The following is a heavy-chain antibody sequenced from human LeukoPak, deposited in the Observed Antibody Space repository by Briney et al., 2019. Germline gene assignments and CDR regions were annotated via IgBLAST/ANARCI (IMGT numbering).Heavy chain of an antibody. CDR2: INESGSLK. D-gene: IGHD6-19*01. CDR1: GFTFSAFW. V-gene: IGHV3-7*01. Sequence: PGGSLRLSCVASGFTFSAFWMTWVRQAPGKRLEWLTNINESGSLKSYVDSVKGRFTISRDNTKNSLYLQMYSMRAEDTAVYYCARVGKSGWDFDHWGQGALVIVSS. CDR3: ARVGKSGWDFDH. J-gene: IGHJ4*02.